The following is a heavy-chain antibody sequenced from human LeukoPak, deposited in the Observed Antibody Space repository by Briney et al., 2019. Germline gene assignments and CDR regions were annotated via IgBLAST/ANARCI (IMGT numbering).Heavy chain of an antibody. CDR3: ARRSGWFAFDI. V-gene: IGHV3-9*01. D-gene: IGHD3-3*01. CDR2: ITGNSGAR. CDR1: GSSFGDDA. J-gene: IGHJ3*02. Sequence: GGSLRLSCAASGSSFGDDAMHWVRQGPGRDLEWVSGITGNSGARAYADSVRGRFTISRDNAKNSLYLQMNSLRAEDTALYYCARRSGWFAFDIWGQGTMVTVSS.